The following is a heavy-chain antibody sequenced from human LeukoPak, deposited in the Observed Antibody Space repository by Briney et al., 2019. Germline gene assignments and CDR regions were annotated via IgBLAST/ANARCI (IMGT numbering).Heavy chain of an antibody. Sequence: ASVKVSCKASGYTFTSYSISWVRQAPGQGLEWMGWISAYNGNTNYAQKLQGRVTMTTDTSTSTAYMELRSLRSDDTAVYYCARDSPASGIAPTFDPWGQGTLVTDSS. CDR2: ISAYNGNT. CDR1: GYTFTSYS. V-gene: IGHV1-18*01. J-gene: IGHJ5*02. CDR3: ARDSPASGIAPTFDP. D-gene: IGHD6-13*01.